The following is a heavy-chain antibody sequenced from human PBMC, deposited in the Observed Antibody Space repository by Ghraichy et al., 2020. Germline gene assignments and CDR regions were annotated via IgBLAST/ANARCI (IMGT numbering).Heavy chain of an antibody. D-gene: IGHD3-3*01. V-gene: IGHV4-59*01. CDR1: GGSITYYY. J-gene: IGHJ6*02. CDR3: ARGILDDFWSGYPYGMDV. CDR2: IYYSGST. Sequence: TLSLTCTVSGGSITYYYWSWIRQSPGRGLEWIGYIYYSGSTDYNPSLQSRVTISVDTSKNQFSLKLSSVTAADTAVYYCARGILDDFWSGYPYGMDVWGQGTTVTVSS.